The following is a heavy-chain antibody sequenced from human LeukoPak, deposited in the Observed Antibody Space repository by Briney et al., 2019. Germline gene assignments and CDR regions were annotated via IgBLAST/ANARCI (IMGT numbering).Heavy chain of an antibody. V-gene: IGHV3-13*01. CDR1: GFTFSSYD. Sequence: GGSLRLSCAASGFTFSSYDMHWVRQATGKGLEWVSAIGTASDTYYPGSVKGRFTISRENAKNSLYLQMNSLRAGDTAVYYCARGNPSYGAVDYWGQGTLVTVSS. CDR3: ARGNPSYGAVDY. J-gene: IGHJ4*02. D-gene: IGHD1-26*01. CDR2: IGTASDT.